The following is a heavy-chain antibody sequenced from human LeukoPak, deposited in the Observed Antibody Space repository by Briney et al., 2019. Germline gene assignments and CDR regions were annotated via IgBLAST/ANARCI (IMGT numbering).Heavy chain of an antibody. CDR2: ISGSSYYI. CDR1: GFTFSSYS. CDR3: AKDWAGSDRRYYFDY. Sequence: GGSLRLSCAASGFTFSSYSMNWVRQAPGKGLEWVSSISGSSYYIYYADSVKGRFTISRDNAKNSLYLQMNSLRAEDTAVYYCAKDWAGSDRRYYFDYWGQGTLVTVSS. J-gene: IGHJ4*02. V-gene: IGHV3-21*01. D-gene: IGHD3-22*01.